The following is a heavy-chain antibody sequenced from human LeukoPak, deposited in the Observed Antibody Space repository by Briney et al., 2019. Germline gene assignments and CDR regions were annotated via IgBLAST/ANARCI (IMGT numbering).Heavy chain of an antibody. D-gene: IGHD6-6*01. CDR3: AKDGGSSSVFDY. CDR1: GFSFSMYS. Sequence: GGSLRLSCAASGFSFSMYSMSWIRQAPGKGLEWVSVISDNGAVTFYGDSVKGRFTISRDNSKNTLYLQMNSLRAEDTAVYYCAKDGGSSSVFDYWGQGTLVTVSS. J-gene: IGHJ4*02. CDR2: ISDNGAVT. V-gene: IGHV3-23*01.